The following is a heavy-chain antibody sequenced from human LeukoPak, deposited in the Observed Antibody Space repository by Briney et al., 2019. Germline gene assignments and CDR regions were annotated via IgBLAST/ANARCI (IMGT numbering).Heavy chain of an antibody. Sequence: SETLSLTCTVSSGSVNSGSYYWSWIRQPPGKGLEWIGYIYYSGSTNYNPSLKSRVTISVDTSKNQFSLKLSSVTAADTAVYYCARGKIVPRIWGQGTLVTVSS. CDR3: ARGKIVPRI. CDR1: SGSVNSGSYY. J-gene: IGHJ4*02. D-gene: IGHD1-26*01. V-gene: IGHV4-61*01. CDR2: IYYSGST.